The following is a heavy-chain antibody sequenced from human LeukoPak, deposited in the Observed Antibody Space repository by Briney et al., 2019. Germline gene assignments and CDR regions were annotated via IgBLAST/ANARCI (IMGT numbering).Heavy chain of an antibody. CDR3: ARGRPHGNDY. D-gene: IGHD4-23*01. CDR1: GFTFSSYW. J-gene: IGHJ4*02. V-gene: IGHV3-74*01. CDR2: IASDGSST. Sequence: GGSLRLSCAASGFTFSSYWMNWVRQAPGKGLVWVSRIASDGSSTTYADSVKGRFSISRDNAKITLYLQMNSLRVEDTAVYYCARGRPHGNDYWGQGTLVTVSS.